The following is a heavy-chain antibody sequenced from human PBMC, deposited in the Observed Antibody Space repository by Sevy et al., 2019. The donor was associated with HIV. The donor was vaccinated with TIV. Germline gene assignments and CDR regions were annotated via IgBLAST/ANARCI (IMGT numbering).Heavy chain of an antibody. CDR1: GGSISSSSYY. J-gene: IGHJ4*02. Sequence: SETLSLTCTVSGGSISSSSYYWGWIRQPPGKGLEWIGSIYYSGSTYYNPSLKSRVTISVDTSKNQFSLKLSSVTAADTAVYYCARQTYYDFWNGYYSLFDYWGQGTLVTVSS. CDR2: IYYSGST. CDR3: ARQTYYDFWNGYYSLFDY. D-gene: IGHD3-3*01. V-gene: IGHV4-39*01.